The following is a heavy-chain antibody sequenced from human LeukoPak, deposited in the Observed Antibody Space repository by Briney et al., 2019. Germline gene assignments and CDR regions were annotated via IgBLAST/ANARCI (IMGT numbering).Heavy chain of an antibody. Sequence: PGGSLRLSCAVSGVTVSNNYMSWVRQAPGRGLEWVSIIHISGSTYYADSVRGRFTISRDNSKNTVYLQMNSLRADDTAVYYCARAVEYLPLDYWGQGTLVAVSS. J-gene: IGHJ4*02. CDR2: IHISGST. CDR1: GVTVSNNY. D-gene: IGHD2/OR15-2a*01. V-gene: IGHV3-66*01. CDR3: ARAVEYLPLDY.